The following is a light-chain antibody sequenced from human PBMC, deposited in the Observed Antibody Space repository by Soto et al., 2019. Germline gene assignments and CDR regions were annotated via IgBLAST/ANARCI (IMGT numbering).Light chain of an antibody. J-gene: IGKJ1*01. CDR1: ESLSSSY. Sequence: EIVLRQSPGTLSLSPGDRATLSCRASESLSSSYLAWYQVKPGQAPSLLIYAASYRATDIPHRFSGSGSGTDFTLTISRLEPEDFAVYFCRQHGSSSWTFGQGTRVEI. CDR3: RQHGSSSWT. CDR2: AAS. V-gene: IGKV3-20*01.